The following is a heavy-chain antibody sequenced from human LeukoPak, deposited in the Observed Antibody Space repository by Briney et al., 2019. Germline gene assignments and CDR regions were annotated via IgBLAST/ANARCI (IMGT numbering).Heavy chain of an antibody. CDR3: ASGTTDIVVVPATLRNYYFDY. CDR1: GYTFTGYY. V-gene: IGHV1-2*02. D-gene: IGHD2-2*01. CDR2: INPNSGGT. Sequence: ASVKVSCKASGYTFTGYYIHWVRQAPGQGLEWMGWINPNSGGTNYIQKFQGRVTMARGTSISTAYMELSRLRSDDTAVYYCASGTTDIVVVPATLRNYYFDYWGQGTLVTVSP. J-gene: IGHJ4*02.